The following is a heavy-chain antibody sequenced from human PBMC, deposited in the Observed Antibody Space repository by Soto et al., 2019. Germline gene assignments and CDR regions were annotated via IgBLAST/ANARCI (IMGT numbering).Heavy chain of an antibody. Sequence: QVQLVQSGAEVKKPGASVKVSCKASGYTFTSYYIHWVRQAPGQGLEWMGIINPSGGSTSYAQKFQGRVTMTRDTSTSTVYMELSSLRSEDTAVYYCALEMIVVGDYYGMDVWGQGTTVTVSS. D-gene: IGHD3-22*01. CDR1: GYTFTSYY. V-gene: IGHV1-46*01. CDR3: ALEMIVVGDYYGMDV. CDR2: INPSGGST. J-gene: IGHJ6*02.